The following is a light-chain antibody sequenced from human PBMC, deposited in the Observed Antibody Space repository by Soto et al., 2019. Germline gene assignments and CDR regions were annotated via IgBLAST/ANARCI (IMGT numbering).Light chain of an antibody. Sequence: DIQMTQSPSSVSASVGDRVTITCRASQGISSWLAWYQQRPGKAPRLLIYAASTLESGVPSRFSGSESGTAFTLTISSLQPDDFATYYCQQYNSYSRWAFGQGTKVEIK. CDR3: QQYNSYSRWA. V-gene: IGKV1D-16*01. CDR2: AAS. CDR1: QGISSW. J-gene: IGKJ1*01.